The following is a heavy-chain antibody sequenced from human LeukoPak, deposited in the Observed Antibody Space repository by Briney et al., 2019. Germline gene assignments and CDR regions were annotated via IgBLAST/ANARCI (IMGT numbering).Heavy chain of an antibody. V-gene: IGHV3-48*02. CDR1: GFTFSSYS. D-gene: IGHD3-22*01. CDR2: ITSSGSTR. J-gene: IGHJ4*02. Sequence: GGSLRLSCAASGFTFSSYSMNWVRQAPGKGLEWVSYITSSGSTRYYADSAKGRFTISRDNAKNSLYLQMNSLRDEDTAVYYCARDYYDSSGHYYVDYWGQGTLVTVSS. CDR3: ARDYYDSSGHYYVDY.